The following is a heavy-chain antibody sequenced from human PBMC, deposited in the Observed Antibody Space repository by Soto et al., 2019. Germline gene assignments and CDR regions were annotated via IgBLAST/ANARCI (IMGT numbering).Heavy chain of an antibody. J-gene: IGHJ6*03. CDR3: TSDYDFWSGPYYYYYYMDV. CDR1: GFTFGDYA. D-gene: IGHD3-3*01. CDR2: IRSKAYGGTT. V-gene: IGHV3-49*03. Sequence: GGSLRLSCTASGFTFGDYAMSWFRQAPGKGLEWVGFIRSKAYGGTTEYAASVKGRFTISRDDSKSIAYLQMNSLKTEDTAVYYCTSDYDFWSGPYYYYYYMDVWGKGTTVTVSS.